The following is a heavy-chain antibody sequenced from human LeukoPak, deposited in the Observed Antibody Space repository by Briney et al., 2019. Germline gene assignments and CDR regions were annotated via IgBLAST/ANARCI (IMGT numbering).Heavy chain of an antibody. CDR1: GGSISSYY. J-gene: IGHJ1*01. CDR2: IYYIGST. CDR3: ARGDAEYFHH. Sequence: SETLSLTCTVSGGSISSYYWSWIRQPPGKGLEWIGYIYYIGSTYYSPSLKSRVTISVDTSKNQFSLKLSSVTAADTAVYYCARGDAEYFHHWGQGTLVTVSS. V-gene: IGHV4-59*01.